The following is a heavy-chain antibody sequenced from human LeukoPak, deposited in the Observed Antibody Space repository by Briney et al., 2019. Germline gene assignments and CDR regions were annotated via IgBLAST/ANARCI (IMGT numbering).Heavy chain of an antibody. CDR3: ARAPLYYYDFWSGPDY. D-gene: IGHD3-3*01. CDR1: GGSFSGYY. Sequence: PSETLSLTCAVSGGSFSGYYWSWIRQPPGKGLEWIGEINHSGSTNYNPSLKSRVTISVDTSKNQFSLKLSSVAAADTAVYYCARAPLYYYDFWSGPDYWGQGTLVTVSS. V-gene: IGHV4-34*01. CDR2: INHSGST. J-gene: IGHJ4*02.